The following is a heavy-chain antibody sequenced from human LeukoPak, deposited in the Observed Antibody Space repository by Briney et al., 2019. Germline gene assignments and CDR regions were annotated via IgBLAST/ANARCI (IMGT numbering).Heavy chain of an antibody. D-gene: IGHD3-22*01. J-gene: IGHJ6*02. Sequence: PGGSLRLSCTASGFTFGDYAMSWVRQAPGKGLEWVGFIRSKAYGGTTEYAASVKGRFTISRDDSKSIVYLQMNGLKTEDTAVYYCTRTYYYDSSGSIWGQGTTVTVSS. CDR2: IRSKAYGGTT. CDR1: GFTFGDYA. CDR3: TRTYYYDSSGSI. V-gene: IGHV3-49*04.